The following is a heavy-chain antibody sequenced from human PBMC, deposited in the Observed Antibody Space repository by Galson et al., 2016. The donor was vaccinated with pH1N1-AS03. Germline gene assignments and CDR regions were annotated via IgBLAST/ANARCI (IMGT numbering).Heavy chain of an antibody. J-gene: IGHJ4*02. V-gene: IGHV3-74*01. Sequence: LRLSCAASGFSFSTNWMHWVRQAPGEGLVWVAHINEDGSTARHADSVKGRFIISRDNAKNTLYLHMNSLRVEDTAVYYCARDVGGPYDYWGQGTLVTVSS. CDR3: ARDVGGPYDY. D-gene: IGHD4-23*01. CDR1: GFSFSTNW. CDR2: INEDGSTA.